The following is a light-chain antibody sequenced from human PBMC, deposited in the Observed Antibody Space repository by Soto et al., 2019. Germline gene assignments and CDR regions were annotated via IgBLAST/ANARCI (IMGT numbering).Light chain of an antibody. CDR2: DAS. V-gene: IGKV3-11*01. CDR3: QQRSNWPRT. CDR1: QSVSSF. Sequence: EIVLTQSPATLSLSPGERATLSCRASQSVSSFLAWYQQKPGQAPRLLIYDASRRATGIPARFSGSGSGTDFTLTISSLDSEDLAVYYCQQRSNWPRTFGQGTKVEIK. J-gene: IGKJ1*01.